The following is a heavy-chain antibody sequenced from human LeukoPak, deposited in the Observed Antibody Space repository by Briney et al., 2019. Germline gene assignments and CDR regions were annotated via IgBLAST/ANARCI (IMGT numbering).Heavy chain of an antibody. J-gene: IGHJ4*02. D-gene: IGHD4-17*01. CDR3: ARLPDDYGDYVAY. CDR1: GGSISSYY. V-gene: IGHV4-39*07. Sequence: SETLSLTCTVSGGSISSYYWGWIRQPPGKGLEWIGSIYYSGSTYYNPSLKSRVTISVDTSKNQFSLKLSSVTAADTAVYYCARLPDDYGDYVAYWGQGTLVTVSS. CDR2: IYYSGST.